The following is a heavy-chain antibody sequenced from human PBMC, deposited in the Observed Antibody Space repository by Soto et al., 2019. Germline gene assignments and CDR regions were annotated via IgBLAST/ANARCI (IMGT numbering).Heavy chain of an antibody. CDR2: ISGSGGST. J-gene: IGHJ1*01. V-gene: IGHV3-23*01. CDR1: GFTFSSYA. D-gene: IGHD6-19*01. CDR3: PKDHVTYSSGPRRFQH. Sequence: EVQLLESGGGLVQPGGSLRLSCAASGFTFSSYAVSWVRQAPGKGLEWVSAISGSGGSTYYADSVKGRFTSSRDNSKNQLDLKMNSLRAEDTAVYYCPKDHVTYSSGPRRFQHWGQGTLVTVSS.